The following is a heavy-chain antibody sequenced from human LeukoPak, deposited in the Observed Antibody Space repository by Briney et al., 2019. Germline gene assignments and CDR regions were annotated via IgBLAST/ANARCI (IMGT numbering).Heavy chain of an antibody. V-gene: IGHV4-61*02. Sequence: SETLSLTCTVSGGSISSGSYYWSWIRQPAGKGLEWIGRIYTSGSTNYNPSRKSRVTISVDTSKNQFSLKLSSVTAADTAVYYCARGPGLYYYYDMDVWGKGTTVTVSS. CDR1: GGSISSGSYY. J-gene: IGHJ6*03. CDR3: ARGPGLYYYYDMDV. CDR2: IYTSGST.